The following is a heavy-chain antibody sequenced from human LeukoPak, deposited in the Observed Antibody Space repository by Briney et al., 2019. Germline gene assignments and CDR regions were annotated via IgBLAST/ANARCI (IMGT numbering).Heavy chain of an antibody. V-gene: IGHV3-33*01. J-gene: IGHJ4*02. CDR3: ARDRAYYYDSSGYAFDY. CDR1: GFTFSSYG. CDR2: IWYDGSNK. D-gene: IGHD3-22*01. Sequence: PGGSLRLSCAASGFTFSSYGMHWVRQAPGKGLEWVAVIWYDGSNKYYADSVKGRFTISRDNSKNTLYLQMNSLRAEDTAVYYCARDRAYYYDSSGYAFDYWGQGTLVTVSS.